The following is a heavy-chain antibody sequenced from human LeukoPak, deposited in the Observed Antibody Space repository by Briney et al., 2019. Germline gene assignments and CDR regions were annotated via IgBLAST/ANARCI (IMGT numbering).Heavy chain of an antibody. CDR3: ARDSVGPESFQH. CDR1: GGSISGGSYY. CDR2: IFYSGST. J-gene: IGHJ1*01. V-gene: IGHV4-31*03. Sequence: SETLSLTCSVSGGSISGGSYYSSWIRQHPGKGLEWIGSIFYSGSTYYNPSLKSRVAISLDTSKNHFSLKLSSVTAADTAVYYCARDSVGPESFQHWGQGTLVTVSS. D-gene: IGHD1-26*01.